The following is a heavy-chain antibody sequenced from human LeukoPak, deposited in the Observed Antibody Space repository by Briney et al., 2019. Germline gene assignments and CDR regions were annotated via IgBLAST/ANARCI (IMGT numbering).Heavy chain of an antibody. V-gene: IGHV3-23*01. J-gene: IGHJ6*03. CDR2: ISGSGGST. CDR3: AKDGAEYYDILTGYYPRLYYMDV. D-gene: IGHD3-9*01. Sequence: GGSLRLSCVASGFTFSSYGMSWVRQAPGKGLEWVSAISGSGGSTYYADSVKGRFTISRDNSKKTLYLQMNRLRAEDTAVYYCAKDGAEYYDILTGYYPRLYYMDVWGKGTTVTISS. CDR1: GFTFSSYG.